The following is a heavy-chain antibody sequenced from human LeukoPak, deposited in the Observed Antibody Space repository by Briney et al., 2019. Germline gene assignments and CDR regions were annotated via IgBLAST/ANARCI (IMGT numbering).Heavy chain of an antibody. D-gene: IGHD6-19*01. Sequence: PGGSPRLSCAASGFTFSTYGMHWVRQAPGKGLEWVAVTSYDGSKYYHADSVKGRFTISRDNSKNTLYLQLNNVRADDTAVYYCAKELAVADMFDYWGQGTLVTVSS. CDR1: GFTFSTYG. CDR3: AKELAVADMFDY. V-gene: IGHV3-30*18. J-gene: IGHJ4*02. CDR2: TSYDGSKY.